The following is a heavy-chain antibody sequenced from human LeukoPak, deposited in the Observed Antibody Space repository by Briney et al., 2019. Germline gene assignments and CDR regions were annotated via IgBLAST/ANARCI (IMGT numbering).Heavy chain of an antibody. CDR3: ARRGADCSSTNCLCPFDP. CDR1: GFTFRNYA. J-gene: IGHJ5*02. V-gene: IGHV3-30*04. Sequence: PGGSLRLSCAASGFTFRNYAMHWVRQAPGKGLEWVAVILHDGSNKYYTDSVKGRFTISRDNSESILYLQMNSLGVEDTAVYYCARRGADCSSTNCLCPFDPWGQGALVIVSS. D-gene: IGHD2-2*01. CDR2: ILHDGSNK.